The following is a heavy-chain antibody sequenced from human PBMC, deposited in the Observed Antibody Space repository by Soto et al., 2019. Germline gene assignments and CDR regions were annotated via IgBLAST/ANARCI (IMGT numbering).Heavy chain of an antibody. V-gene: IGHV3-23*01. CDR2: ISGSGGST. J-gene: IGHJ3*02. Sequence: EVQLLESGGGLVQPGGSLRLSCAASGFTFSSYAMSWVRQAPGKGLEWVSAISGSGGSTYYADSVKGRFTISRDNSKHTLYLQMNSLRAEDTAVYYCASPILGYCSSTSCIDAFDIWGQGTMVTVSS. CDR3: ASPILGYCSSTSCIDAFDI. D-gene: IGHD2-2*01. CDR1: GFTFSSYA.